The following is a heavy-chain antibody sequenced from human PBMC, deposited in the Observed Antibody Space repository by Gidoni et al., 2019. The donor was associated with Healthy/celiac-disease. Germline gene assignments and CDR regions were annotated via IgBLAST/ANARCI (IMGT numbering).Heavy chain of an antibody. Sequence: QVQLVESGGGVVQPGRSLRLSCAASGFTFSSYGMHWVRQAPGKGLEWVAVIWYDGSNKYYADSVKGRFTISRDNSKNTLYLQMNSLRAEDTAVYYCARDESLLWFGESHLPEENWGQGTLVTVSS. D-gene: IGHD3-10*01. V-gene: IGHV3-33*01. CDR2: IWYDGSNK. CDR1: GFTFSSYG. J-gene: IGHJ4*02. CDR3: ARDESLLWFGESHLPEEN.